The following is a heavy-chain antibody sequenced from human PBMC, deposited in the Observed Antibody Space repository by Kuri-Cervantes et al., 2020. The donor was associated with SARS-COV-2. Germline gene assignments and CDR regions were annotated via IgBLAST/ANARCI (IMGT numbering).Heavy chain of an antibody. CDR2: ISSSSSYI. V-gene: IGHV3-21*01. Sequence: GESLKISCAASGFVFSSYGMSWVRQAPGKGLEWVSSISSSSSYIYYADSVKGRFTISRDNAKNSLYLQMNSLRAEDTAVYYCARGFDGYNSDYFDYWGQGTLVTVSS. CDR3: ARGFDGYNSDYFDY. D-gene: IGHD5-24*01. J-gene: IGHJ4*02. CDR1: GFVFSSYG.